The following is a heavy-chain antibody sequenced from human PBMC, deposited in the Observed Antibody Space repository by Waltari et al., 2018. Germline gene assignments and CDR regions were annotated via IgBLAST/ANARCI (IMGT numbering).Heavy chain of an antibody. CDR1: GGSISSYY. Sequence: QVQLQESGPGLVKPSETLSLTCTVSGGSISSYYWRWIRQPAGQGLEWIGRIYTSGSTNYNPSLKSRVTISVDKSKNQFSLKLSSVTAADTAVYYCAREREQAIAAAGTNWFDPWGQGTLVTVSS. V-gene: IGHV4-4*07. CDR2: IYTSGST. CDR3: AREREQAIAAAGTNWFDP. D-gene: IGHD6-13*01. J-gene: IGHJ5*02.